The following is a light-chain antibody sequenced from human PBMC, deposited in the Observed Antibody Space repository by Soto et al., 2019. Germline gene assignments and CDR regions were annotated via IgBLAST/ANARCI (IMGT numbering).Light chain of an antibody. V-gene: IGLV1-40*01. CDR1: SSNIGAGHD. Sequence: QSVLTQPPSVSGAPGQRVTVSCTGSSSNIGAGHDVHWYQHLPGAAPKLLIYGNTNRPSGVPDRFSGSKSGTSASLAITGLQAEDEADYYCQSYDSSLSGSGVVFGGGTQLTVL. CDR3: QSYDSSLSGSGVV. CDR2: GNT. J-gene: IGLJ2*01.